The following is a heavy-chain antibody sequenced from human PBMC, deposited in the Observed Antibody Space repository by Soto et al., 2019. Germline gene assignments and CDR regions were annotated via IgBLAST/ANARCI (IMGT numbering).Heavy chain of an antibody. J-gene: IGHJ4*02. CDR3: VRGQYIMVAPATINYFDY. CDR2: ISVYNGNT. D-gene: IGHD2-15*01. Sequence: ASVKVSCKASGYIFTNYGIRWVRQAPGQDIEWMGWISVYNGNTKYAQIFQGRVTMTTDTSTSTAYMELRSLGSDDTAVYFCVRGQYIMVAPATINYFDYWGQGALVPVSS. V-gene: IGHV1-18*01. CDR1: GYIFTNYG.